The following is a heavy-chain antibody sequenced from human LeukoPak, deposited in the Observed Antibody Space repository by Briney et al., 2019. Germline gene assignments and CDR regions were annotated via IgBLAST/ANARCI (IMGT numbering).Heavy chain of an antibody. Sequence: ASVKVSCKASGYTFTGYYMHWVRQAPGQGLEWMGWINPNSGGTDYAQKFQGRVTMTTDTSTSTAYMELRSLRSDDTAVYYCAREVQGYCSSTSCPPPERYYYYYYYMDVWGKGTTVTISS. CDR3: AREVQGYCSSTSCPPPERYYYYYYYMDV. V-gene: IGHV1-2*02. D-gene: IGHD2-2*01. CDR2: INPNSGGT. CDR1: GYTFTGYY. J-gene: IGHJ6*03.